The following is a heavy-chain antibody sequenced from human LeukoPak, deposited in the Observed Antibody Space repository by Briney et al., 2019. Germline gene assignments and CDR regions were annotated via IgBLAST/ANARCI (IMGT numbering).Heavy chain of an antibody. Sequence: GGSLRLSCTVSGFTVSSNSMSWVRQAPGKGLEWVSFIYSDNTHYSDSVKGRFTISRDNSKNTLYLQMNSLRAEDTAIYYCARDEKDGPLWYWGQGILVFVSS. V-gene: IGHV3-53*01. CDR3: ARDEKDGPLWY. CDR2: IYSDNT. D-gene: IGHD2-15*01. CDR1: GFTVSSNS. J-gene: IGHJ4*02.